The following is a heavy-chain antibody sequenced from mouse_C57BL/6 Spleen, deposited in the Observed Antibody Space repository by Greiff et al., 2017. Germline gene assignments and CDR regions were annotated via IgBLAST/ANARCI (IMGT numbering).Heavy chain of an antibody. CDR2: ISSGGSYT. J-gene: IGHJ2*01. CDR1: GFTFSSYG. Sequence: EVQGVESGGDLVKPGGSLKISCAASGFTFSSYGMSWVRQTPDKRLEWVANISSGGSYTYYPDSVKGRFTISRDNAKNTLYLQMSSLKSEDTSMYYCAKQKTGDFDYWGQGTTLTVSS. CDR3: AKQKTGDFDY. V-gene: IGHV5-6*01.